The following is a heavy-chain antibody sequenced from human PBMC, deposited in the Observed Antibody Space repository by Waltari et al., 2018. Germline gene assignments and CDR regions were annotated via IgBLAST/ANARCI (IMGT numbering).Heavy chain of an antibody. CDR3: VRDLHYCSRNNCYFDY. V-gene: IGHV4-39*07. Sequence: QLQLQESGPGLVKPSETLSLSCTVSGDSISSTSYNWGWIRQPPGKGLEWIGSIYYFQYSGRTYYNPSLKSRVTISVDTSKNPFSLKLNSVTAADTAVYYCVRDLHYCSRNNCYFDYWGQGTLVTVSS. CDR1: GDSISSTSYN. J-gene: IGHJ4*02. D-gene: IGHD2-2*01. CDR2: IYYFQYSGRT.